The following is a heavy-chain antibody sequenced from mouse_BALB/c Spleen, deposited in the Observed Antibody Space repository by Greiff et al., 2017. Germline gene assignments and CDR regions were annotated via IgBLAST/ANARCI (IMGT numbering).Heavy chain of an antibody. D-gene: IGHD1-1*02. CDR3: ARIHYGQPGYAMGY. V-gene: IGHV1-14*01. J-gene: IGHJ4*01. Sequence: EVQLQQSGPELVKPGASVKMSCKASGYTFTSYVMHWVKQKPGQGLEWIGDINPYNDGTKYNEKFKGKATLTSDKSSSAAYMELSSLTSEDSAVFYCARIHYGQPGYAMGYGGQGTSVTVSS. CDR2: INPYNDGT. CDR1: GYTFTSYV.